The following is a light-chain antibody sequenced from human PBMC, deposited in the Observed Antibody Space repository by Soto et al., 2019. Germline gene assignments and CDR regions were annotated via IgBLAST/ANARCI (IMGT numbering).Light chain of an antibody. CDR3: QSYDGTLSARV. CDR1: SSNIGAHYD. V-gene: IGLV1-40*01. J-gene: IGLJ3*02. CDR2: GNA. Sequence: QSVLTQPPSVSGAPGQRVTVSCTGSSSNIGAHYDVHWYQHLPGAAPKLLIYGNANRPSGVPDRFSGSKSGTSATLAITGLQVEDEADYYCQSYDGTLSARVFGGGTKLTVL.